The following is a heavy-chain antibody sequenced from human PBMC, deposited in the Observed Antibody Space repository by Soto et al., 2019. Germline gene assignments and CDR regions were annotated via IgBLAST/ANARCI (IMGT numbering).Heavy chain of an antibody. J-gene: IGHJ6*02. V-gene: IGHV3-74*01. CDR3: VRDGGGYYYWAMDV. CDR1: GFTFSSYW. CDR2: INSDGSST. Sequence: EVQLVESGGGLVQPGGSLRLSCAASGFTFSSYWMHWVRQAPGKRLGWVSRINSDGSSTSYADSVKGRFTISRDNAKNTLYLQMNSLRAEDTAVYYCVRDGGGYYYWAMDVWGQGTTVTVSS. D-gene: IGHD3-16*01.